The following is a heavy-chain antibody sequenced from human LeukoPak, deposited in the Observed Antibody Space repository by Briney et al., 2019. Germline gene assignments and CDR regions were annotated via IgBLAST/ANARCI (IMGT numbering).Heavy chain of an antibody. J-gene: IGHJ4*02. V-gene: IGHV1-8*01. CDR3: ARGLAVAGTGY. CDR2: MNPNSGNT. CDR1: GYSFTSYD. D-gene: IGHD6-19*01. Sequence: ASVKVSCKPSGYSFTSYDLSWVRQATGQGHEWMGWMNPNSGNTGYAQKFQGRVTMTRDTSISTAYMELTSLTSEDTAIYYCARGLAVAGTGYWGQGTLVTVSS.